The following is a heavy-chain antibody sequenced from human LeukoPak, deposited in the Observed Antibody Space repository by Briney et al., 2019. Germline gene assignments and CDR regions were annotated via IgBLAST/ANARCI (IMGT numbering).Heavy chain of an antibody. D-gene: IGHD3-10*01. CDR3: ARGNSGLYYSLDY. J-gene: IGHJ4*02. CDR1: GGSISSGGYS. CDR2: IYHSGST. Sequence: PSETLSLTCAVSGGSISSGGYSWSWIRQPPGKGLEWIGYIYHSGSTYYNPSLKSRVTISVDRSKNQFSLKLSSVTAADTAVYYCARGNSGLYYSLDYWGQGTLVTVSS. V-gene: IGHV4-30-2*01.